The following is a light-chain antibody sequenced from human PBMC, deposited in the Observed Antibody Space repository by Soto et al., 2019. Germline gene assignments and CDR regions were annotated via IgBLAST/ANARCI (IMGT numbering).Light chain of an antibody. J-gene: IGKJ2*01. Sequence: DIQMTQSPSSLSASVGDRVTITCRASQSISSYLNWYQQKPGKAPKLLIYAASSLQSGVPSRFSGSGSGTDFTLTISSLQPEDFETYYCQQSYSIFMYTFGQGTKLEIK. V-gene: IGKV1-39*01. CDR3: QQSYSIFMYT. CDR2: AAS. CDR1: QSISSY.